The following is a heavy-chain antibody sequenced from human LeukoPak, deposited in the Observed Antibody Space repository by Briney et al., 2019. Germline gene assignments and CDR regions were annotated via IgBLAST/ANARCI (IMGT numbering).Heavy chain of an antibody. Sequence: SETLSLTCAVSGYSISSGYYWGWIRQPPGKGLEWIWSIYHSGSTYYNPSLKSRVTIPVDTSKNQFSLKLSSVTAADTAVYYCARRVAVAGTGAFDIWGQGTMVTVSS. D-gene: IGHD6-19*01. V-gene: IGHV4-38-2*01. CDR3: ARRVAVAGTGAFDI. J-gene: IGHJ3*02. CDR1: GYSISSGYY. CDR2: IYHSGST.